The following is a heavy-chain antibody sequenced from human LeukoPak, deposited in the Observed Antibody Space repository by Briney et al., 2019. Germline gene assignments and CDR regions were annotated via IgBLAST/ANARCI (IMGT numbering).Heavy chain of an antibody. CDR1: GGTFSSYA. J-gene: IGHJ4*02. CDR2: IIPILGIA. D-gene: IGHD3-22*01. CDR3: ARGSGHYYDSSGSTLDY. Sequence: ASVKVSCKASGGTFSSYAISWVRQAPGQGLEWMGRIIPILGIANYAQKFQGRVTITADKSTSTAYMELSSLRSEDTDVYYCARGSGHYYDSSGSTLDYWGQGTLVTVSS. V-gene: IGHV1-69*04.